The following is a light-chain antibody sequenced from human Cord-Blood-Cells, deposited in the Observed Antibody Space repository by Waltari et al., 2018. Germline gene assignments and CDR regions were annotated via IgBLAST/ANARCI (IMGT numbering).Light chain of an antibody. J-gene: IGKJ4*01. CDR2: AAS. Sequence: AIRMTQSPSSFSASTGDRVTITCRASQGISSYLAWYQQKPGKAPKLLIYAASTWQSGVPSRLSGSGSGTDFTLTISCLQSEDFATYYCQQYYSYPLTFGGGTKVEIK. CDR1: QGISSY. CDR3: QQYYSYPLT. V-gene: IGKV1-8*01.